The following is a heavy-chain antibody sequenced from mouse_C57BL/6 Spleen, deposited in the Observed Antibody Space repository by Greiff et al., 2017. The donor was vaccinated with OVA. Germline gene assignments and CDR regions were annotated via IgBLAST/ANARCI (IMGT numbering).Heavy chain of an antibody. CDR3: ARVRGDGYYDWYFDV. J-gene: IGHJ1*03. Sequence: VQLQQSGPGLVKPSQSLSLTCSVTGYSITSGYYWNWIRQFPGNKLEWMGYISYDGSNNYNPSLKNRISITRDTSKNQFFLKLNSVTTEDTATYYCARVRGDGYYDWYFDVWGTGTTVTVSS. CDR2: ISYDGSN. V-gene: IGHV3-6*01. D-gene: IGHD2-3*01. CDR1: GYSITSGYY.